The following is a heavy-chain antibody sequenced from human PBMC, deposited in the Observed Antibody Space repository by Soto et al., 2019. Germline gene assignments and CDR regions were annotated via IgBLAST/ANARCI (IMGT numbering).Heavy chain of an antibody. J-gene: IGHJ4*02. CDR1: GFTFSSYD. V-gene: IGHV3-13*01. D-gene: IGHD3-10*01. CDR2: IGTAGDT. CDR3: ARGPYGSGSPIAPYYFDY. Sequence: EVQLVESGGGLVQPGGSLRLSCAASGFTFSSYDMHWVRQATGKGLEWVSAIGTAGDTYYPGSVKGRFTISRENAKNSLYLQMNGLGAGDTAVYYCARGPYGSGSPIAPYYFDYWGQGTLVTVSS.